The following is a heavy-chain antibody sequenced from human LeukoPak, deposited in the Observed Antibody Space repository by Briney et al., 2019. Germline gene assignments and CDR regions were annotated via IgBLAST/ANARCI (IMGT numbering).Heavy chain of an antibody. CDR1: GYTFTGYY. D-gene: IGHD1-1*01. CDR2: INPYSGGT. V-gene: IGHV1-2*02. J-gene: IGHJ4*02. CDR3: ASGEAGYNSPFDD. Sequence: ASVKVSCKASGYTFTGYYMHWVRQARGQGREWMGWINPYSGGTNYAQKCQGRITMTRDTSISTAYMELSRLRSDDTAVYDCASGEAGYNSPFDDWGQGTLVTVSS.